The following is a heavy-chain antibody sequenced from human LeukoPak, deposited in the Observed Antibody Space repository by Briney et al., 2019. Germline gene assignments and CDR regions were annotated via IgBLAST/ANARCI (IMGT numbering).Heavy chain of an antibody. D-gene: IGHD2-2*01. CDR1: GFTFSSYG. V-gene: IGHV3-30*02. J-gene: IGHJ4*02. CDR2: IRYDGSNK. CDR3: AKDQCSSTSCSPFDY. Sequence: GGSLRLSCAASGFTFSSYGMHWVRQAPGKGLEWVAFIRYDGSNKYYADSVKGRFTISRDNSKNTLYLQMNSQRAEDTAVYYCAKDQCSSTSCSPFDYWGQGTLVTVSS.